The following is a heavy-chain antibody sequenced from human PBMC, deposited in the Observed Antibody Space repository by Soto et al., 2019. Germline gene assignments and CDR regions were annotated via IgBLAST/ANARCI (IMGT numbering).Heavy chain of an antibody. J-gene: IGHJ4*02. D-gene: IGHD2-15*01. CDR2: ITTSSSFR. CDR3: ARDLGVALATLTLDY. V-gene: IGHV3-21*01. CDR1: GFTFSTYS. Sequence: GGSLRLSCAASGFTFSTYSMNWVRQAPGKGLEWVADITTSSSFRFYADSVKGRFTISRDDAKNSLYLQMNSLRAEDTGVYYCARDLGVALATLTLDYWGKGTLVTVSS.